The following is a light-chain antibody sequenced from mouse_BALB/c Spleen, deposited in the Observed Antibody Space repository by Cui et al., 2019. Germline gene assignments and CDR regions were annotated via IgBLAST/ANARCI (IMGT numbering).Light chain of an antibody. CDR1: GKIHNY. J-gene: IGKJ5*01. CDR2: NAK. Sequence: DIQMTQSPASLSASVGETVTITCRASGKIHNYLAWYQQKQGKSPQLLVYNAKTLADGVPSRFSGSGSGTQYSLKINSLQPEDFGNYYCQHFWSTPTFGAGTKLELK. CDR3: QHFWSTPT. V-gene: IGKV12-41*01.